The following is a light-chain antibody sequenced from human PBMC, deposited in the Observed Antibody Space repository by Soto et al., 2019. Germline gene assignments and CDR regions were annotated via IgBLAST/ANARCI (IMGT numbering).Light chain of an antibody. CDR2: DAS. J-gene: IGKJ1*01. V-gene: IGKV1-39*01. Sequence: DIQMTQSPSSLSASVGDRVTLTCRASQSISSYLNWYQQKPGKAPKLLIYDASSLESGVPSRFSGSGSGTDFTLTITCLQSEDFATYYCQQYYSYPRTFGQGTKVDIK. CDR3: QQYYSYPRT. CDR1: QSISSY.